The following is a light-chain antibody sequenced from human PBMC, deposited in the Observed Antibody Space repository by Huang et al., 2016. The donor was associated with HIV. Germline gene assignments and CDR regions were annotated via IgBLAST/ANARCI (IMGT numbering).Light chain of an antibody. CDR2: GAS. CDR1: QSISTN. Sequence: EIVMTQSPATLSVSPGERATLSCRASQSISTNLAWYQHKPGQTPRLLIHGASTRATGVPPRFSGSGSGTDFTLTINTLQSEDFAVYYCQQYNNWPPNTFGQGTKLEIK. V-gene: IGKV3-15*01. CDR3: QQYNNWPPNT. J-gene: IGKJ2*01.